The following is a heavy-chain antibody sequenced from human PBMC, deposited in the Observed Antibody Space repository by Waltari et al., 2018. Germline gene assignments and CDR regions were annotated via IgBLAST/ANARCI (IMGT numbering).Heavy chain of an antibody. J-gene: IGHJ4*02. Sequence: QVQLQQWGAGLLKPSETLSLTCAAYGGSFSGYYWSWTRQPPGKGLDWIGEINHSGSTNYNPSLKSRVTISVDTSKNQFSLKLSSVTAADTAVYYCAREYIAAADFDYWGQGTLVTVSS. CDR2: INHSGST. V-gene: IGHV4-34*01. D-gene: IGHD6-13*01. CDR1: GGSFSGYY. CDR3: AREYIAAADFDY.